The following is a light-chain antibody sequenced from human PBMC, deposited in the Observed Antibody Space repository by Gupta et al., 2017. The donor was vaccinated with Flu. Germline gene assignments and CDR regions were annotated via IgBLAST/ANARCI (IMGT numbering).Light chain of an antibody. CDR3: QSYDSSLSGSYV. CDR1: SSNIGAGYD. V-gene: IGLV1-40*01. CDR2: GNS. Sequence: QSVLTQPPSVSGAPGQRVTISCTGSSSNIGAGYDVHWYQQLPGTAPKPLIYGNSNRPSGVPDRFSGSKSGTSASLAFTGLQAEDEADYYCQSYDSSLSGSYVFGTGTKVTVL. J-gene: IGLJ1*01.